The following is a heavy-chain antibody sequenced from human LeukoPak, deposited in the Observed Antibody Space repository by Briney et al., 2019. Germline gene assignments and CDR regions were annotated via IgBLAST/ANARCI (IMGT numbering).Heavy chain of an antibody. D-gene: IGHD6-13*01. J-gene: IGHJ6*03. CDR1: GGSISSYY. V-gene: IGHV4-59*01. CDR2: IYYSGST. CDR3: ARERAAAGQGNYYYMDV. Sequence: KTSETLSLICTVSGGSISSYYWSWIRQPPGKGLEWIGYIYYSGSTNYNPSLKSRVTISVDTSKNQFSLKLSSVTAADTAVYYCARERAAAGQGNYYYMDVWGKGTTVTISS.